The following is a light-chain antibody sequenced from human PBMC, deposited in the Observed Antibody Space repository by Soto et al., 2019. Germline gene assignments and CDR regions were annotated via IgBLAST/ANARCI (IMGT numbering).Light chain of an antibody. CDR1: SSDVGDYNY. V-gene: IGLV2-14*01. Sequence: SALTQPASVSGSPGQSITISCTGTSSDVGDYNYVSWYQHHPGKAPKLMIFEVTNRPSGVSNRFSGSKSGNTASLTISGLQAEDEADYYCSSYTTSSTRVFGTGTKVTVL. J-gene: IGLJ1*01. CDR3: SSYTTSSTRV. CDR2: EVT.